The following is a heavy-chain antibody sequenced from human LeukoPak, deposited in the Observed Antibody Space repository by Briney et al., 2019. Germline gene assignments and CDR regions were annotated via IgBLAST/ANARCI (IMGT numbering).Heavy chain of an antibody. CDR2: IYPGGSDT. Sequence: GESLKISCKGSGYSFTSYWIGWVRQMPGKGLEWMGIIYPGGSDTRYSPSFQGQVTISADMSISTAYLQWSSLKASDTAMYYCARLETYYDFWSGYYYFDYWGQGTLVTVSS. CDR1: GYSFTSYW. CDR3: ARLETYYDFWSGYYYFDY. D-gene: IGHD3-3*01. J-gene: IGHJ4*02. V-gene: IGHV5-51*01.